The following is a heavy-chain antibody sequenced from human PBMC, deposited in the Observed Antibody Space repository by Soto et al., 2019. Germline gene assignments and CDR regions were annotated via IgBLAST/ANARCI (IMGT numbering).Heavy chain of an antibody. V-gene: IGHV3-9*01. CDR3: AQDMSGAVASEGFAFVI. J-gene: IGHJ3*02. D-gene: IGHD6-19*01. CDR1: GFTFDDYA. Sequence: EVQLVESGGGLVQPGRSLRLSCAASGFTFDDYAMHWVRQAPGKGLEWVSGISWNSGSIGYADSVKGRFTISGDNAKNSLYLQMNSLRAEDTALYYCAQDMSGAVASEGFAFVIGGQGTMVTVSS. CDR2: ISWNSGSI.